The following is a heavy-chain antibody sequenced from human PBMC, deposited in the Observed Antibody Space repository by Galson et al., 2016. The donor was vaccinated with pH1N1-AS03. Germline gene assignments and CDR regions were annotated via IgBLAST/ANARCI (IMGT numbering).Heavy chain of an antibody. J-gene: IGHJ4*02. V-gene: IGHV2-70*04. CDR1: GFSLSTTGMR. CDR2: IDLDDDQ. Sequence: PALVKPTQTLTLTCTFSGFSLSTTGMRMSWIRQPPGKALEWLARIDLDDDQFYSTSLNTRLTISKDTSKTQALLTMTNMDPVDIATYYCAQMWSWRGYRADDSFDYWAQGTPVTASS. CDR3: AQMWSWRGYRADDSFDY. D-gene: IGHD1-26*01.